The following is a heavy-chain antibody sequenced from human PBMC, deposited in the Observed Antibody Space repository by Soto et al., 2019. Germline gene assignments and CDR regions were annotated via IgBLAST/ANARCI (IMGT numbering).Heavy chain of an antibody. CDR2: IFSNDEN. CDR1: GFTLNNARMG. CDR3: ARINMDIYCSGGTCTPYNWFDP. D-gene: IGHD2-15*01. Sequence: SGPTLVNPTETLTLTCTVSGFTLNNARMGVSWIRQPPGKALEWLAHIFSNDENSYSTSLKNRLSISKDTSRSQVVLTMTNMGPVDTATYYCARINMDIYCSGGTCTPYNWFDPWGRGTLVTVSS. J-gene: IGHJ5*02. V-gene: IGHV2-26*01.